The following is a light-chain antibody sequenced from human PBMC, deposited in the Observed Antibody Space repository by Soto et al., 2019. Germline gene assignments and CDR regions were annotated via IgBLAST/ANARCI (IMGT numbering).Light chain of an antibody. CDR3: AAWDDSLDGGV. CDR1: SSNIGSNT. V-gene: IGLV1-44*01. J-gene: IGLJ1*01. CDR2: SNN. Sequence: QSVLTQPPSASGTPGQRVTISCSGSSSNIGSNTVNWYQQLPGTAPKLLIYSNNQRPSGVPDRFSGSKSGTSASLAISGLQSEDEADYYYAAWDDSLDGGVFGTGTKVTVL.